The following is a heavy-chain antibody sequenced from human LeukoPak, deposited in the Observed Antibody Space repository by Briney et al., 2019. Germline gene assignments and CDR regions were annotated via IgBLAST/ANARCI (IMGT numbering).Heavy chain of an antibody. Sequence: GGSLRLSCAASGFPFSSYGMHWVRQAPGKGLEWVAFIRYDGSNKYYADSVKGRFTISRDNFKNTLYLQMNSLRAEDTAVYYCATRSRNWGYAFDIWGQGTMVTVSS. D-gene: IGHD7-27*01. CDR2: IRYDGSNK. CDR1: GFPFSSYG. J-gene: IGHJ3*02. V-gene: IGHV3-30*02. CDR3: ATRSRNWGYAFDI.